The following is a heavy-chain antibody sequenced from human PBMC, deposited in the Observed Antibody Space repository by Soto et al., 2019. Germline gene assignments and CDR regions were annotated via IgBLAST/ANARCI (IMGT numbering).Heavy chain of an antibody. V-gene: IGHV3-23*01. Sequence: EVQLLESGGDWVQPGGSLRLSCTASGFIFSNYAMNWVRQAPGKGLEWVSAISASGTTTYYADSVKGRFTISRDNSKNTLYLQINSLRAEDTAVYFCAKERRGERRHFDNWGQGTLVTISS. CDR3: AKERRGERRHFDN. J-gene: IGHJ4*02. CDR1: GFIFSNYA. D-gene: IGHD1-1*01. CDR2: ISASGTTT.